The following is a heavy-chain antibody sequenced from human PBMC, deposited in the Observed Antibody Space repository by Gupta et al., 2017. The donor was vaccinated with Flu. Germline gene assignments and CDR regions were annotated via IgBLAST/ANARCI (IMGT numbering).Heavy chain of an antibody. J-gene: IGHJ3*02. Sequence: QVQLVESGGGVVQPGRSLRLSCAASGFTFRDSGMHWVRQAPGKGLEWVAVIWFDGSSQYYADSVKGRFTISRDNLKNTLYLQMNSLRAEDTAVYYCARESVDDAFDIWGQGTMVTVSS. CDR2: IWFDGSSQ. D-gene: IGHD2-2*01. CDR1: GFTFRDSG. V-gene: IGHV3-33*01. CDR3: ARESVDDAFDI.